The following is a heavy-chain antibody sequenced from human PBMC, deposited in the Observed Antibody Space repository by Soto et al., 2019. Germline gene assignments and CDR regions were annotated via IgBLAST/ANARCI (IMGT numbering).Heavy chain of an antibody. CDR1: GASISSSNYY. D-gene: IGHD6-13*01. Sequence: SETLSLTCTVSGASISSSNYYWGWIRQPPGKGLEWIGSIYYTGTTYYKSSLKSRVTISLDTSKNQFSLKLNSVTAADTAVYYCARHPGIAAASDYWGQGTLVTVSS. CDR3: ARHPGIAAASDY. V-gene: IGHV4-39*01. CDR2: IYYTGTT. J-gene: IGHJ4*02.